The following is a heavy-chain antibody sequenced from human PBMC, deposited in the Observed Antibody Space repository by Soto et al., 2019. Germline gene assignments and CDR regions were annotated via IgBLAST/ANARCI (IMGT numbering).Heavy chain of an antibody. V-gene: IGHV3-33*01. Sequence: QVQLVESGGGVVQPGRSLRLSCAASGFTFSSYGMHWVRQAPGKGLEWVAVIWYDGSNKYYADSVKGRFTISRDNSKNTLYLKMNSLRAEDTAVYYCARDLGWERPQYCGLVGYWGQGTLVTVSS. J-gene: IGHJ4*02. CDR3: ARDLGWERPQYCGLVGY. CDR1: GFTFSSYG. D-gene: IGHD1-26*01. CDR2: IWYDGSNK.